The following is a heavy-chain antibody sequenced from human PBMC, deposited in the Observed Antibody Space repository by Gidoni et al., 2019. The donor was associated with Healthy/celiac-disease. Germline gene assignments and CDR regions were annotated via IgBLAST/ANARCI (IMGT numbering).Heavy chain of an antibody. Sequence: EVQLVESGVGLVQSGGSLKLSCAASGFTFSGSAMHWVRQASGKGLEWVGRIRSKANSYATAYAASVKGRFTISRDDSKNTAYLQMNSLKTEDTAVYYCTRHTDVWSGSPIDYWGQGTLVTVSS. CDR3: TRHTDVWSGSPIDY. CDR2: IRSKANSYAT. V-gene: IGHV3-73*02. J-gene: IGHJ4*02. CDR1: GFTFSGSA. D-gene: IGHD3-3*01.